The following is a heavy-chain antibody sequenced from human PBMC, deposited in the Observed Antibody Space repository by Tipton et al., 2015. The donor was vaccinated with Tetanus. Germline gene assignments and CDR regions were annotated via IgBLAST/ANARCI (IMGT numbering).Heavy chain of an antibody. CDR2: IGHEGTPK. D-gene: IGHD6-19*01. CDR3: ARAGYSGGWDFDL. V-gene: IGHV3-33*01. J-gene: IGHJ4*02. Sequence: SLRLSCAASGFSITDSGLHWVCQAPGLRLEWLAFIGHEGTPKLYAGSAKGRFTVSRDNSKNTVYLQMNSLRGEDTGVYYCARAGYSGGWDFDLWGQGTLVTVSS. CDR1: GFSITDSG.